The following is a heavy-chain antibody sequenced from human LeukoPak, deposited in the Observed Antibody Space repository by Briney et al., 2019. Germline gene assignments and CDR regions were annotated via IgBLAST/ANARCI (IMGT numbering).Heavy chain of an antibody. CDR3: ARPLYSGTRRWRAFGI. CDR1: GYSISSGYY. Sequence: PSETLSLTCAVSGYSISSGYYWGWIRQPPGKGLEWIGSIYHSGSTYYNPSLKSRVTISVDTSKNQFSLKLSSVTAADTAVYYCARPLYSGTRRWRAFGIWGQGTMVTVSS. D-gene: IGHD1-26*01. CDR2: IYHSGST. J-gene: IGHJ3*02. V-gene: IGHV4-38-2*01.